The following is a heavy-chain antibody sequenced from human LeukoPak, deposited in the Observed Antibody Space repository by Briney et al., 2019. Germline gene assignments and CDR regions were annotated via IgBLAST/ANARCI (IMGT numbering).Heavy chain of an antibody. V-gene: IGHV4-61*02. Sequence: SETLSLTCTVSGGSISSGSYYWSWIRQPAGKGLEWIGRIYTSGSTNYNPSLKSRVTISVDTSKNQFSLKLSSVTAADTAVYYCARAPIAAFDYWGQGTLVTVSS. CDR1: GGSISSGSYY. J-gene: IGHJ4*02. D-gene: IGHD6-13*01. CDR3: ARAPIAAFDY. CDR2: IYTSGST.